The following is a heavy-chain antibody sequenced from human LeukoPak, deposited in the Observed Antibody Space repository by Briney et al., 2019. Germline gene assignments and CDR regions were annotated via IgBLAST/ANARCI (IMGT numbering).Heavy chain of an antibody. CDR3: AKGVYQLLPWGMDY. CDR2: IWYGGSNK. V-gene: IGHV3-30*02. J-gene: IGHJ4*02. D-gene: IGHD2-2*01. Sequence: SGGSLRLSCAASGFTFSSYGMHWVRQAPGKGLEWVAVIWYGGSNKYFADSVKGRFTISRDNSKNTLYLQMNSLRAEDTAVYYCAKGVYQLLPWGMDYWGQGTLVTVSS. CDR1: GFTFSSYG.